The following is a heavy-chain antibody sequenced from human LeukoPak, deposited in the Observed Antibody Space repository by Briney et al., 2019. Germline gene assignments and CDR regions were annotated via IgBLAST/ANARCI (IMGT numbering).Heavy chain of an antibody. D-gene: IGHD5-18*01. CDR2: ISAYNGNT. CDR3: AREEGNSLVDTAMASGGAFDI. V-gene: IGHV1-18*01. CDR1: GYTFTSYG. J-gene: IGHJ3*02. Sequence: ASVKVSCKASGYTFTSYGISWVRQAPGQGLEWMGWISAYNGNTNYAQKLQGRVTMTTDTSTSTAYMELRSLRSNDTAVYYCAREEGNSLVDTAMASGGAFDIWGQGTMVTVSS.